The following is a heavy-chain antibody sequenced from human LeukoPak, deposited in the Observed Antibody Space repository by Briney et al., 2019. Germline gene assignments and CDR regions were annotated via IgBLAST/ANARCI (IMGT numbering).Heavy chain of an antibody. CDR2: NSHDGGGK. V-gene: IGHV3-23*01. J-gene: IGHJ4*02. D-gene: IGHD6-13*01. Sequence: GGSLRLSCAASGFSFSSYAMSWVRQAPGKGLEWVSSNSHDGGGKYYADSVKGRFTISRDNSKGTLYLQMSSLRAEDTAIYYCAKRGSYSNSPIDYWGQGTLVTVSS. CDR1: GFSFSSYA. CDR3: AKRGSYSNSPIDY.